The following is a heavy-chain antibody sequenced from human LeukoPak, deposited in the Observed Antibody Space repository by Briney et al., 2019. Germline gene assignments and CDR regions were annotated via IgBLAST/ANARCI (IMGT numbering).Heavy chain of an antibody. CDR1: GGSFSGYY. CDR2: INHSGST. CDR3: ARGLVGIPQEAPLFPHDWFDP. V-gene: IGHV4-34*01. D-gene: IGHD2-21*01. Sequence: PSETLSLTCAVYGGSFSGYYWSWIRQPPGKGLEWIGEINHSGSTNYNPSLKSRVTISVDTSKNQFSLKLSSVTAADTAVYYCARGLVGIPQEAPLFPHDWFDPWGQGTLVTVSS. J-gene: IGHJ5*02.